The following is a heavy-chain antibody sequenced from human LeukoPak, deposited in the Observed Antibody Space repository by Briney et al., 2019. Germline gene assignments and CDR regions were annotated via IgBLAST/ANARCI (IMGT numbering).Heavy chain of an antibody. D-gene: IGHD1-26*01. V-gene: IGHV3-64*01. CDR3: AREGRYSGSYHGYYFDY. CDR2: ISSNGGIT. CDR1: GFTFNTYN. Sequence: AGGSLRLSCAASGFTFNTYNMHWVRQAPGKGLEYVSGISSNGGITYYANAVKGRFTISRDNAKNSLYLQMNSLRAEDTALYHCAREGRYSGSYHGYYFDYWGQGTLVTVSS. J-gene: IGHJ4*02.